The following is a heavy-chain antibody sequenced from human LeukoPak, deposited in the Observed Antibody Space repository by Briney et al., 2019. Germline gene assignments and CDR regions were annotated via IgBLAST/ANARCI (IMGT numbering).Heavy chain of an antibody. D-gene: IGHD6-19*01. Sequence: GGSLRLSCAASGFTFSSYAMTWVRQAPGKGLGWVSGISGSGGNTYYTDSVRGRLSISRAKSTNTLYLQVNSLRAEDTAVYYCAKGRTEGGTLALDYWGQGTLVTVSS. CDR3: AKGRTEGGTLALDY. V-gene: IGHV3-23*01. J-gene: IGHJ4*02. CDR1: GFTFSSYA. CDR2: ISGSGGNT.